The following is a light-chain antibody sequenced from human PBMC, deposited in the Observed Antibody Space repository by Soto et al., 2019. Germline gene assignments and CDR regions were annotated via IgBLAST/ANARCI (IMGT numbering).Light chain of an antibody. J-gene: IGLJ2*01. V-gene: IGLV2-14*01. CDR1: NSDIGAYDY. CDR2: DVN. Sequence: QSALTQPASVSGSPGQSITISCTGTNSDIGAYDYVSWYQQHPGKAPKLMIWDVNNRPSGVSSRFSGSKSGNTASLTISGVQADDEADYYCSSYTTTFTLVFGGGTKLTVL. CDR3: SSYTTTFTLV.